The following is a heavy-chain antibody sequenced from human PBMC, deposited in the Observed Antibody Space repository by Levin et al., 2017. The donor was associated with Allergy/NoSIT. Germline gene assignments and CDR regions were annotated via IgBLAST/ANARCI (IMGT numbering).Heavy chain of an antibody. CDR2: INHSGST. J-gene: IGHJ5*02. V-gene: IGHV4-34*01. D-gene: IGHD3-3*01. Sequence: SQTLSLTCAVYGGSFSGYYWSWIRQPPGKGLEWIGEINHSGSTNYNPSLESRVTISVDTSKNQFSLKLSSVTAADTAVYYCARVPYDFWSGYRGANWFDPWGQGTLVTVSS. CDR3: ARVPYDFWSGYRGANWFDP. CDR1: GGSFSGYY.